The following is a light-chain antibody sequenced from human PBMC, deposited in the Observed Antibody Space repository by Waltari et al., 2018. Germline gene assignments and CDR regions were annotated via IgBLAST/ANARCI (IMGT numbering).Light chain of an antibody. CDR2: EKT. CDR3: GTWDSSLSGAV. Sequence: QSVLTQPPSVSAAPGQRVTISNIGNNYVSWYRQFPGTAPKLLFYEKTERPSGIPGRFSGSKSGTSATLDITGLQAGDEADYYCGTWDSSLSGAVFGGGTHLTVL. V-gene: IGLV1-51*02. J-gene: IGLJ7*01. CDR1: IGNNY.